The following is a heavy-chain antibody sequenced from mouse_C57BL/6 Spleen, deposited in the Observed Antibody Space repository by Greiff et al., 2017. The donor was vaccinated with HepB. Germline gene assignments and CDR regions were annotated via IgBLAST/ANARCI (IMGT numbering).Heavy chain of an antibody. V-gene: IGHV1-42*01. Sequence: VQLQQSGPELVKPGASVKISCKASGYSFTGYYMNWVKQSPEKSLEWIGEINPSTGGTTYNQKFKAKATLTVDTSSSTAYMQLKSLTSEDSAVYYCARGSSAWFAYWGQGTLVTVSA. CDR1: GYSFTGYY. J-gene: IGHJ3*01. D-gene: IGHD1-3*01. CDR2: INPSTGGT. CDR3: ARGSSAWFAY.